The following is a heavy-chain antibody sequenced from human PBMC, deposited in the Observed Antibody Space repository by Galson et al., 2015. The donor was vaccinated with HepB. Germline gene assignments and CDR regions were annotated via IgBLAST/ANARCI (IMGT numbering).Heavy chain of an antibody. CDR3: ARATRGLPFDY. D-gene: IGHD1-26*01. CDR2: IIPILGIA. CDR1: GGTFSSYT. J-gene: IGHJ4*02. V-gene: IGHV1-69*02. Sequence: SVKVSCKASGGTFSSYTISWVRQAPGQGLEWMGRIIPILGIANYAQKFQGRVTITADKSTSTAYMELSSLRSEDTAVYYCARATRGLPFDYWGQGTLVTVSS.